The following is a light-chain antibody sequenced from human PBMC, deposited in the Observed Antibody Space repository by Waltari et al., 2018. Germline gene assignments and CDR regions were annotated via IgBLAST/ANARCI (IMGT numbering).Light chain of an antibody. V-gene: IGLV3-1*01. Sequence: YELTQQPSVSVSPGQTVTITCSGDQLGYKYTCWYQQKTGQSPVLVIYQDNKRPSGIPERFSGSNSGNTATLTISGTQAMDEADYYCQAWDTFSAIFGGGTKLSVL. J-gene: IGLJ2*01. CDR2: QDN. CDR3: QAWDTFSAI. CDR1: QLGYKY.